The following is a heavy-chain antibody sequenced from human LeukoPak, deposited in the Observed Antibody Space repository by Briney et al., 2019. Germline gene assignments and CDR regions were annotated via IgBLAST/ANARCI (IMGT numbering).Heavy chain of an antibody. D-gene: IGHD6-19*01. CDR3: ASRMAVAGTFGY. CDR2: INHSGST. CDR1: GGSFSGYY. V-gene: IGHV4-34*01. J-gene: IGHJ4*02. Sequence: SETLSLTCAVYGGSFSGYYWSWIRQPPGKGLEWIGEINHSGSTNYNPSLKSRVTISVDTSKNQFSLKLSSVTAADTAVYYCASRMAVAGTFGYWGQGTLVTVSS.